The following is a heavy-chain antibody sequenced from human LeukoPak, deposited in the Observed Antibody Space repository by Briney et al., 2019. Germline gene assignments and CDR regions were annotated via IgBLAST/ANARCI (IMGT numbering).Heavy chain of an antibody. CDR1: GFTFSTYD. Sequence: PGGSLRLFCAASGFTFSTYDMHWVRQPTGRGLEWVSYIGIAGDAYYSDSVKGRFTISRENGKNSLYLQLNSLRAGDTAVYYCARDPSGWGLDVWGQGTTVTVSS. J-gene: IGHJ6*02. V-gene: IGHV3-13*01. D-gene: IGHD1-14*01. CDR2: IGIAGDA. CDR3: ARDPSGWGLDV.